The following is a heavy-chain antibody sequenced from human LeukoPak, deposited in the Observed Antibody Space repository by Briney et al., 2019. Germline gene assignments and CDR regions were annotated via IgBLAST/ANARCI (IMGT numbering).Heavy chain of an antibody. Sequence: GGSLRLSCAASGFALSNYPMGWVRQAPGKGLEWVSGIGEEKSGSWTKSADSVKGRFTISRDNSEYTLYLQMDSLTVDDTAVYYCAKAGVISGWDYWGQGVLVTVSS. D-gene: IGHD3-3*02. J-gene: IGHJ4*02. CDR3: AKAGVISGWDY. CDR2: IGEEKSGSWT. CDR1: GFALSNYP. V-gene: IGHV3-23*01.